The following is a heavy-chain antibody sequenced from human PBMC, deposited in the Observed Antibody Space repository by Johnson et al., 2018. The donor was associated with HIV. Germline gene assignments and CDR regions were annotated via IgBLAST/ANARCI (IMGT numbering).Heavy chain of an antibody. V-gene: IGHV3-13*01. CDR2: IGTAGDT. D-gene: IGHD3-22*01. CDR1: GFTFSSYD. Sequence: VQLVESGGGLVQPGGSLRLSCAASGFTFSSYDMHWVRQATGKGLEWVSAIGTAGDTYYPGSVKGRFTISRDNAKNSLYLQMNSLRAEDTALYYCARSILLDYYYERSGSGSDAFDIWGQGTMVTVSS. J-gene: IGHJ3*02. CDR3: ARSILLDYYYERSGSGSDAFDI.